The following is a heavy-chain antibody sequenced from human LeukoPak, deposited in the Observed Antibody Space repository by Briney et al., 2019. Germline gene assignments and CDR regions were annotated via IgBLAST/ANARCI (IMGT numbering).Heavy chain of an antibody. J-gene: IGHJ4*02. V-gene: IGHV1-18*04. D-gene: IGHD3-22*01. Sequence: ASVKVSCKASGYTFTGYYMHWVRQAPGQGLEWMGWISAYNGNTNYAQKLQGRVTMTTDTSTSTAYMELRSLRSDDTAVYYCARELAYYDSSGYGYWGQGTLVTVSS. CDR3: ARELAYYDSSGYGY. CDR2: ISAYNGNT. CDR1: GYTFTGYY.